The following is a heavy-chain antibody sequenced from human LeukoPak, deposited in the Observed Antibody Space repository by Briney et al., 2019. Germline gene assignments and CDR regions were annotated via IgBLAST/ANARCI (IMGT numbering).Heavy chain of an antibody. V-gene: IGHV3-7*03. CDR2: VNRDGSEI. J-gene: IGHJ6*02. CDR3: ARNNGMDV. CDR1: GFTLSNHW. Sequence: SGGSLRLSCAASGFTLSNHWMTWVRQVPGRGPEWVANVNRDGSEIYYLGSVKGRFTISKDNAKNSLYLQMNSLRAEDTALYHCARNNGMDVWGQGTTVIVSS.